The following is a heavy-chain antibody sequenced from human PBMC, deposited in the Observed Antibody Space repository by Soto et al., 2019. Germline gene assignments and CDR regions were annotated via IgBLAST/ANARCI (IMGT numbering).Heavy chain of an antibody. D-gene: IGHD3-9*01. V-gene: IGHV4-31*03. CDR2: IYYSGST. Sequence: SETLSLTCTVSGGSISSGGYYWSWIRQHPGKGLEWIGYIYYSGSTYYNPSLKSRVTISVDTSKNQFSLKLSSVTAADTAVYYCARESLRYFDWLFPDAFDIWGQGTMVTVSS. CDR1: GGSISSGGYY. CDR3: ARESLRYFDWLFPDAFDI. J-gene: IGHJ3*02.